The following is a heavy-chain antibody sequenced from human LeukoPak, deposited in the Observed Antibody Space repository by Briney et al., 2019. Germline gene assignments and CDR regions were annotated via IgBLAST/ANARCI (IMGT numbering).Heavy chain of an antibody. CDR2: IFYSGST. D-gene: IGHD3-22*01. J-gene: IGHJ5*02. V-gene: IGHV4-59*01. Sequence: SETLSLTCSVSGGSITPYYWSWIRQPPGKGLEWIGYIFYSGSTNFNPSLKSRVTMSVDTSKNQFSLNLSSVTAADTAAYYCARGRGSSGYYHEGEWFDPWGQGTLVTVSS. CDR1: GGSITPYY. CDR3: ARGRGSSGYYHEGEWFDP.